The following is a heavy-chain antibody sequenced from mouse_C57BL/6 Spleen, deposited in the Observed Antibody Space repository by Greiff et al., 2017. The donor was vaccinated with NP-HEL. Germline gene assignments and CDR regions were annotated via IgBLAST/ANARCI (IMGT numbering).Heavy chain of an antibody. J-gene: IGHJ3*01. CDR2: ISDGGSYT. D-gene: IGHD2-4*01. Sequence: EVKLVESGGGLVKPGGSLKLSCAASGFTFSSYAMSWVRQTPEKRLEWVATISDGGSYTYYPDNVKGRFTISRDNAKNNLYLQIRHLKSEDTAMYYCARDRNSYDYGKAWFAYWGQGTLVTVSA. CDR1: GFTFSSYA. CDR3: ARDRNSYDYGKAWFAY. V-gene: IGHV5-4*01.